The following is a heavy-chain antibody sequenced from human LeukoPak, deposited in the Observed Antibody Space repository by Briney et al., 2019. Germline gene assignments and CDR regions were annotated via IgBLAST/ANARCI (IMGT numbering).Heavy chain of an antibody. CDR3: ARRVAVTGIYCFDL. V-gene: IGHV4-59*08. J-gene: IGHJ4*02. D-gene: IGHD6-19*01. CDR2: VYYSGAT. CDR1: GGSISTYY. Sequence: TPSETLSLTCTVSGGSISTYYWSWIRQPPGKGLEWIGYVYYSGATNYNPSLRGRVTISLEASKNQFSLRLSSVTAADTAVYYRARRVAVTGIYCFDLWGQGTPVTVSS.